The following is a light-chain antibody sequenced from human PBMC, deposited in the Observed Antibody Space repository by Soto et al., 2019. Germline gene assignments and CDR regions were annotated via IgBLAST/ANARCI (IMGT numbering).Light chain of an antibody. CDR3: QQYGSSPPYT. Sequence: IVLTQSPGTLSLSPGETATLSCRASQTFASSYLAWYQQKPGQAPRLLIYAASWRAAGIPDRFSGSGSGADFTLTISRLEPEDFGVYYWQQYGSSPPYTFGQGTKLEIK. V-gene: IGKV3-20*01. J-gene: IGKJ2*01. CDR2: AAS. CDR1: QTFASSY.